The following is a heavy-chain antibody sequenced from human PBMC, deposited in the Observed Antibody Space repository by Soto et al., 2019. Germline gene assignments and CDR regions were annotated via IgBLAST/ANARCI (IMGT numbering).Heavy chain of an antibody. CDR3: ARTTILLPAAANRGAPYNYYGLDV. Sequence: GGSLRLSCAASGFTFINFWMSWVRQTPGRGLEWLANIKQDGGEKKYVDSVKGRFTISRDNAKYSVYLQLNSLRAEDTAVYYCARTTILLPAAANRGAPYNYYGLDVWGQGTTVTVSS. D-gene: IGHD2-2*01. V-gene: IGHV3-7*03. CDR1: GFTFINFW. CDR2: IKQDGGEK. J-gene: IGHJ6*02.